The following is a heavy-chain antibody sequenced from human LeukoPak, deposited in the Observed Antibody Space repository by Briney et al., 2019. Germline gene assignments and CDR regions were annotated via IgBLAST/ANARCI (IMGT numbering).Heavy chain of an antibody. D-gene: IGHD6-19*01. Sequence: GGSLRLSCGASGFTFSNYAMSWVRQAPGKGLESVSDIRSTGGTTAYADSVKGRFTISRDNSKNTLYLQMSSLRAEDTAVYYCAKDTGQWPIRTFDYWGRGTLVTVSS. CDR2: IRSTGGTT. CDR3: AKDTGQWPIRTFDY. CDR1: GFTFSNYA. J-gene: IGHJ4*02. V-gene: IGHV3-23*01.